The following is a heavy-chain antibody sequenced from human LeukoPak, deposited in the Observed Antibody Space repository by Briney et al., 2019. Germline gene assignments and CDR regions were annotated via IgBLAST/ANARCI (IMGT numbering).Heavy chain of an antibody. V-gene: IGHV1-8*01. D-gene: IGHD3-9*01. J-gene: IGHJ6*02. CDR3: ARGTYYDILTGYYKEGYYYYGMDV. CDR2: MNPTSGNR. Sequence: GASVKVSCKASGYTFTSYDINWVRQATGQGLEWMGWMNPTSGNRGYAQKFQGRVTMTRNTSISTAYMELSSLRSEDTAVYYCARGTYYDILTGYYKEGYYYYGMDVWGQGTTVTVSS. CDR1: GYTFTSYD.